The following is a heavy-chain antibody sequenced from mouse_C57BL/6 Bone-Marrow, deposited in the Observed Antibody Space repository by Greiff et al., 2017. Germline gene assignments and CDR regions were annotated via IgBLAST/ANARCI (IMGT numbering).Heavy chain of an antibody. CDR3: AREEVITTVEDY. D-gene: IGHD1-1*01. J-gene: IGHJ2*01. CDR1: GYTFTSYW. V-gene: IGHV1-55*01. CDR2: IYPGSGST. Sequence: VQLQQPGAELVKPGASVKMSCKASGYTFTSYWITWVKPRPGQGLEGIGDIYPGSGSTNYNEKFKSKATLTVDTSSSTAYMQLSSLTSEDSAVYYCAREEVITTVEDYWGQGTTLTVSS.